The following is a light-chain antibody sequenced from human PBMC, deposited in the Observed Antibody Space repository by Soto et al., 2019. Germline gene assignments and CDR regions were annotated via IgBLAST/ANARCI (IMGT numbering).Light chain of an antibody. CDR3: MQPLQTPRT. CDR1: QSLLNSKGYNY. V-gene: IGKV2-28*01. Sequence: DIVLTQSPLSLPVTPGEPASISCKSSQSLLNSKGYNYLDWYLQKPGQSPQLLIYLGSNRSSGVPDRFSGSGSGTDFTLKISRVEAEDVGVYYCMQPLQTPRTFGQGTKVEIK. J-gene: IGKJ1*01. CDR2: LGS.